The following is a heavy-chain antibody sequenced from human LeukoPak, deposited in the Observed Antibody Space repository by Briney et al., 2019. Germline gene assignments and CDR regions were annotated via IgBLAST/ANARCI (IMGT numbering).Heavy chain of an antibody. CDR2: IHTDGTVT. V-gene: IGHV3-74*01. Sequence: GGSLRLSCAASGFTFSKYWMLWGRQAPGKGLESVSRIHTDGTVTTCADSVKGRFTVSRDNADNTMFLQMNSVRDEDTAVYYCATKQWLAPPPDSWGQGTPVTVSS. J-gene: IGHJ4*02. CDR1: GFTFSKYW. D-gene: IGHD6-19*01. CDR3: ATKQWLAPPPDS.